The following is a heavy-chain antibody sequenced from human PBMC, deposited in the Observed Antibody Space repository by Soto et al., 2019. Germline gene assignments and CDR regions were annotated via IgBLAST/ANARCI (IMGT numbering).Heavy chain of an antibody. CDR2: IYYSGST. J-gene: IGHJ6*03. CDR3: ARGRSGYDYYYYYYMDV. V-gene: IGHV4-31*03. CDR1: GSSISSGGYY. Sequence: QVQLQESGPGLVKPSQTLSLTCTVSGSSISSGGYYWSWIRQHPGKGLEWIGYIYYSGSTYYNPSLKSRVTISVDTSKNQFSLKLSSVTAADTAVYYCARGRSGYDYYYYYYMDVWGKGTTVTVSS. D-gene: IGHD5-12*01.